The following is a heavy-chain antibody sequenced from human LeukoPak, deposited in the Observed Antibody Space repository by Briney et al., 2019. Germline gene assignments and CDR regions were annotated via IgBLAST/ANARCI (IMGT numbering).Heavy chain of an antibody. CDR2: INAGNGNT. CDR1: GYTFTSHA. J-gene: IGHJ6*02. CDR3: ARETVVTPYGMDV. D-gene: IGHD4-23*01. V-gene: IGHV1-3*01. Sequence: ASVKVSCKASGYTFTSHAMHWVRQAPGQRLEWMGWINAGNGNTKYSQKSQGRVTITRDTSASTAYMELSSLRSEDTAVYYCARETVVTPYGMDVWGQGTTVTVSS.